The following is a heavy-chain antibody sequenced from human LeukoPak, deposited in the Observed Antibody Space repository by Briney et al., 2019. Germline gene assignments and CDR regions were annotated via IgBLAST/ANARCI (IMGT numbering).Heavy chain of an antibody. J-gene: IGHJ4*02. Sequence: PGGSLRLSCAASGFTFSDYYMSWIRQAPGKGLEWVSYISSSGSTIYYADSVKGRFTISRDNAKNSLYLQMNSLRAEDTAVYYCTRPSYGDAPFVDHWGQGTLVTVSS. CDR2: ISSSGSTI. D-gene: IGHD4-17*01. CDR1: GFTFSDYY. CDR3: TRPSYGDAPFVDH. V-gene: IGHV3-11*01.